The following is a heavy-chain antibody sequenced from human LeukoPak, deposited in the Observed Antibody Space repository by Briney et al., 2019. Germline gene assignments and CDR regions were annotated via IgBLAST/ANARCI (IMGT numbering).Heavy chain of an antibody. Sequence: SETLSLTCTVSGDSITTYYWSWIRQPPGKGLEWIGYIYYSGSTNYNPSLKSRVTISVDTSKNQFSLRLSSVTAADTAVYYCARHRYYYDSSGYYYQPWGQGTLVTVSS. CDR1: GDSITTYY. J-gene: IGHJ5*02. D-gene: IGHD3-22*01. V-gene: IGHV4-59*01. CDR3: ARHRYYYDSSGYYYQP. CDR2: IYYSGST.